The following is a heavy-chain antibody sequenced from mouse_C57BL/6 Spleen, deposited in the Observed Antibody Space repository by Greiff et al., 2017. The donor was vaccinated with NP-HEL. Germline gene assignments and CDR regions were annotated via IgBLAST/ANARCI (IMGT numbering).Heavy chain of an antibody. CDR3: ARYYDYDGPWFAY. CDR1: GYSFTGYF. D-gene: IGHD2-4*01. CDR2: INPYNGDT. V-gene: IGHV1-20*01. Sequence: VHVKQSGPELVKPGDSVKISCKASGYSFTGYFMNWVMQSHGKSLEWIGRINPYNGDTFYNQKFKGKATLTVDKSSSTAHMELRSLTSEDSAVYYCARYYDYDGPWFAYWGQGTLVTVSA. J-gene: IGHJ3*01.